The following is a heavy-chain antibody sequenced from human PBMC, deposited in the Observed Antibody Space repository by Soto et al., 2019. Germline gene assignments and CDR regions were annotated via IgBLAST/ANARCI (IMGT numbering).Heavy chain of an antibody. D-gene: IGHD1-7*01. CDR3: AKNQERELPRVIDF. J-gene: IGHJ4*02. CDR1: GLPFSNYP. V-gene: IGHV3-23*01. CDR2: MSGSSSTT. Sequence: EVRLLESGGGLVKPGGSLRLSCATSGLPFSNYPMRWVRQAPGGGLEWVSSMSGSSSTTYYADSVRGRFTISRDRSKNTLYLQMSSLRAEDTALYYCAKNQERELPRVIDFWGQGTLVTVSS.